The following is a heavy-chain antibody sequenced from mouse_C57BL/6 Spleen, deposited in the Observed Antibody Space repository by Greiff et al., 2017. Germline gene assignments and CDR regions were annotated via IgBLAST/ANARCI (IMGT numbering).Heavy chain of an antibody. CDR3: ARQDSSGPVDY. J-gene: IGHJ2*01. CDR1: GYAFSSSW. V-gene: IGHV1-82*01. CDR2: IYPGDGDT. Sequence: LVESGPELVKPGASVKISCKASGYAFSSSWMNWVKQRPGKGLEWIGRIYPGDGDTNYNGKFKGKATLTADKSSSTAYMQLSSLTSEDSAVYFCARQDSSGPVDYWGQGTTLTVSS. D-gene: IGHD3-2*02.